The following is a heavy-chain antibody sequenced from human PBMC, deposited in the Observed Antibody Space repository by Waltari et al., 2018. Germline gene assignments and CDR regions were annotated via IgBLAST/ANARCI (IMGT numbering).Heavy chain of an antibody. V-gene: IGHV4-39*01. Sequence: QLQLQESGPGLVKPSETLSLTCTVSAGSISSSSYHWGWIRQTPGKGLEWIGSIYYSGRTYYNPSLKSRVTISVDTSKNQFSLKLSSVTAADTAVYYCARLGYCGGDCFHFDYWGQGTLVTVSS. J-gene: IGHJ4*02. D-gene: IGHD2-21*02. CDR1: AGSISSSSYH. CDR3: ARLGYCGGDCFHFDY. CDR2: IYYSGRT.